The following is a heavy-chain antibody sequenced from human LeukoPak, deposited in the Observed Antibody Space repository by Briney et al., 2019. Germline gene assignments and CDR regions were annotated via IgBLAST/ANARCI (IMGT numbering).Heavy chain of an antibody. Sequence: PGGSLRLSCAASGFTFSSYAMSWVRQAPGKGLEWVSAISGSGGSTYYADPVKGRFTISRDNSKNTLYLQMNSLRAEDTAVYYCAKDRRRYSSSWYGAYYFDYWGQGTLVTVSS. CDR2: ISGSGGST. CDR1: GFTFSSYA. J-gene: IGHJ4*02. V-gene: IGHV3-23*01. CDR3: AKDRRRYSSSWYGAYYFDY. D-gene: IGHD6-13*01.